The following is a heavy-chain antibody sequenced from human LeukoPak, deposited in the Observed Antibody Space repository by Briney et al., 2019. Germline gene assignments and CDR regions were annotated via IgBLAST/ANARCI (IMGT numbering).Heavy chain of an antibody. CDR1: GFTFSGSA. CDR3: TRSLPIVGAPYYFDY. D-gene: IGHD1-26*01. V-gene: IGHV3-73*01. J-gene: IGHJ4*02. CDR2: IRSKANSYAT. Sequence: GGSLRLSCAASGFTFSGSAMHWVRQASGKGLEWVRRIRSKANSYATAYAASVKGRFTISRDDSKNTAYLQMNSLKTEDTAVYYCTRSLPIVGAPYYFDYWGQGTLVTVSS.